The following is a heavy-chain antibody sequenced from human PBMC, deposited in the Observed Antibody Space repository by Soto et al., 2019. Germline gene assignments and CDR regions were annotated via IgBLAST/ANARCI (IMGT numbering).Heavy chain of an antibody. J-gene: IGHJ6*03. CDR2: ISAYNGNT. CDR3: AGEKTIAAACMFYYYMDV. CDR1: GYTFTSYG. V-gene: IGHV1-18*01. D-gene: IGHD6-13*01. Sequence: QVQLVQSGAEVKKPGASVKVSCKASGYTFTSYGISWVRQAPGQGLEWMGWISAYNGNTNDAQKLQGRVTMTTDTSASTAYMEVRRLGSDVTAVYCCAGEKTIAAACMFYYYMDVRGKGTTVTVSS.